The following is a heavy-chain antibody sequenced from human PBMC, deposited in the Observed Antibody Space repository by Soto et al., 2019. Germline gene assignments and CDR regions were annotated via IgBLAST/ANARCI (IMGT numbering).Heavy chain of an antibody. J-gene: IGHJ4*02. V-gene: IGHV3-48*01. Sequence: GGSLRLSCAAFGLTLSTSSMNWVRQAPGRGLEWISYIRRHTSVTAYADSVKGRFTISRDNSKDTLYLQMNSLRAEDTAVYYCAKSPLGYCSGGSCYPPHYFDYWGQGTLVTVSS. D-gene: IGHD2-15*01. CDR1: GLTLSTSS. CDR2: IRRHTSVT. CDR3: AKSPLGYCSGGSCYPPHYFDY.